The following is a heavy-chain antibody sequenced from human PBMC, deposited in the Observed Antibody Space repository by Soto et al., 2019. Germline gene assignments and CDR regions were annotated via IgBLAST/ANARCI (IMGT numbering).Heavy chain of an antibody. CDR2: FDPEDGET. V-gene: IGHV1-24*01. CDR1: GYTLTELS. Sequence: ASVKVSCKVSGYTLTELSMHWVRQAPGKGLEWMGGFDPEDGETIYAQKFQGRVTMTTDTSTSTAYMELRSLRSDDTAVYYCARGTWEDVWGQGTTVTVSS. CDR3: ARGTWEDV. J-gene: IGHJ6*02. D-gene: IGHD1-1*01.